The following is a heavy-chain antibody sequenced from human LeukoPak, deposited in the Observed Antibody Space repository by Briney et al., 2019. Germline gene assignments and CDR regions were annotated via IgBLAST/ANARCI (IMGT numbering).Heavy chain of an antibody. D-gene: IGHD2-2*01. V-gene: IGHV3-33*01. J-gene: IGHJ4*02. CDR2: IWYDGSNK. CDR1: GFTFSSYG. Sequence: SGGSLRLSCAASGFTFSSYGMHWVRQAPGKGLEWVAVIWYDGSNKYYADSLKGRFTISRDNAKNSLYLQMNSLRAEDTAVYYCAREEDCSSTSCSEIPGIDYWGQGTLVTVSS. CDR3: AREEDCSSTSCSEIPGIDY.